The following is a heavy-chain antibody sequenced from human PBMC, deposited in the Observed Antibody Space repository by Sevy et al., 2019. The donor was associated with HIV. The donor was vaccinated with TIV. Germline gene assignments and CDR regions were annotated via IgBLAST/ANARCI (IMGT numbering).Heavy chain of an antibody. CDR2: ISGSGGST. J-gene: IGHJ4*02. D-gene: IGHD1-26*01. Sequence: GGSLRLSCAASGFTFSSYAMSWVRQAPGKGLEWVSAISGSGGSTYYADSVKGRFTISRDNSKNTLYLQMNSLRAEDTAVYYCAKDDIVGATGGWYFDYWGQGTLVTVSS. V-gene: IGHV3-23*01. CDR3: AKDDIVGATGGWYFDY. CDR1: GFTFSSYA.